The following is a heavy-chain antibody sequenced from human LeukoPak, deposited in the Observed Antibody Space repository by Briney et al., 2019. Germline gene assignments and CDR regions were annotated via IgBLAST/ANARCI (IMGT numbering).Heavy chain of an antibody. CDR3: AKDYSSSWYYFDY. V-gene: IGHV3-23*01. Sequence: GGSLRLSCAVSGFSFSTFGMSWVRQAPGKGLEWVSVISGSGGSTYYADSVKGRFTISRDNSKNTLYLQMNSLRAEDTAIYYCAKDYSSSWYYFDYWGQGTLVTVSS. J-gene: IGHJ4*02. CDR1: GFSFSTFG. D-gene: IGHD6-13*01. CDR2: ISGSGGST.